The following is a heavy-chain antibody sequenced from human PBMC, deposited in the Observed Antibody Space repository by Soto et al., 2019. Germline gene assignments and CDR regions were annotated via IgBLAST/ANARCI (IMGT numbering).Heavy chain of an antibody. CDR3: AKVPRTSRVGDYFDY. CDR2: ISSSGGST. CDR1: GFTFSSYA. Sequence: GGSLRLSCAASGFTFSSYAMSWVRQAPGKGLEWVSAISSSGGSTYYADSVKGRFTISRDNSKNTLYLQMNSLRAEDTAVYYCAKVPRTSRVGDYFDYWGQGTLVTVSS. V-gene: IGHV3-23*01. D-gene: IGHD2-2*01. J-gene: IGHJ4*02.